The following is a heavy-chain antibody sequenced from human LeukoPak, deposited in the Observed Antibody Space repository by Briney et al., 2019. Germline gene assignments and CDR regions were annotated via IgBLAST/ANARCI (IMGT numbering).Heavy chain of an antibody. CDR3: AREWASYDRSGYYPFDH. CDR1: GFTFSSFA. V-gene: IGHV3-23*01. CDR2: ISGIDGST. Sequence: PGGSLRLSCAASGFTFSSFAMSWVRQAPGKGLEWVSGISGIDGSTYYADSVKGRFTISRDNSKNTLYLQMNGLRAEDTAVYYCAREWASYDRSGYYPFDHWGQGTLVTVSS. J-gene: IGHJ4*02. D-gene: IGHD3-22*01.